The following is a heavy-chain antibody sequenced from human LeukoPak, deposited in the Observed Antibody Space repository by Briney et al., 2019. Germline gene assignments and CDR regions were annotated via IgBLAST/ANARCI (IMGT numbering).Heavy chain of an antibody. V-gene: IGHV4-59*02. CDR3: ARDGDYGSGSYYNGYYYYYMDV. Sequence: SETLSLTCTVSGGSVTTYYWNWFRQPPGKGLEWIGFMYYSGITNYNPSLKSRVTISVDTSKNQFSLKLSSVTAADTAVYYCARDGDYGSGSYYNGYYYYYMDVWGKGTTVTVSS. J-gene: IGHJ6*03. CDR1: GGSVTTYY. CDR2: MYYSGIT. D-gene: IGHD3-10*01.